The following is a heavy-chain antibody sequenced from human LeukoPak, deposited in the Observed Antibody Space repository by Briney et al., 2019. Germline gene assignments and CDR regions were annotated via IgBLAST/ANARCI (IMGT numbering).Heavy chain of an antibody. Sequence: SGTLSLTCTVSGGSISSSSYYWGWIRQPPGKGLEWIGSIYYSGSTYYNPSLKSRVTISVDTSKNQFSLKLSSVTAADTAVYYCARDLYYYYYMDVWGKGTTVTVSS. J-gene: IGHJ6*03. CDR3: ARDLYYYYYMDV. CDR1: GGSISSSSYY. V-gene: IGHV4-39*07. CDR2: IYYSGST.